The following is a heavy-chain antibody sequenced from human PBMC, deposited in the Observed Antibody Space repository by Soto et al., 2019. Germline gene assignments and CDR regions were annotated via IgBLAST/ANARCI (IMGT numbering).Heavy chain of an antibody. Sequence: VAGPTLVNPTQTLTLTCTFSGFSLSSTGVAVGWIRQPPGKALEWLALLYWNDDRRYSPSLKSRLTITKDTSKNQVVLTMTNMDTADTATYYCPHSASVPPRYYFDSPGPATLVTLSS. CDR3: PHSASVPPRYYFDS. D-gene: IGHD1-26*01. J-gene: IGHJ4*02. V-gene: IGHV2-5*01. CDR1: GFSLSSTGVA. CDR2: LYWNDDR.